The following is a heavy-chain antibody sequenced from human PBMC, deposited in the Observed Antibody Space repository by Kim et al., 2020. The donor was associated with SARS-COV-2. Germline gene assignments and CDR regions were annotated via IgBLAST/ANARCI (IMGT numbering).Heavy chain of an antibody. J-gene: IGHJ5*02. CDR1: GDSFTTYW. CDR2: IFPGNSDT. Sequence: GESLKISCKASGDSFTTYWIAWVRQMPGKGLEWMGIIFPGNSDTRYSPSFQGQVTISADKTISTAYLRWSSLKASDTATYYCASVDTLYNWFDPWGQGTLVSVSS. D-gene: IGHD5-18*01. CDR3: ASVDTLYNWFDP. V-gene: IGHV5-51*01.